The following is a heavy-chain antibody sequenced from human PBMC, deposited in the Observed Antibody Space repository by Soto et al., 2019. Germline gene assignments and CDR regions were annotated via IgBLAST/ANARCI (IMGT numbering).Heavy chain of an antibody. CDR2: IRSKAYGGTT. V-gene: IGHV3-49*03. Sequence: PGGSLRLSCTASGFTFGDYAMSWFRQAPGKGLEWVGFIRSKAYGGTTEYAASVKGRFTISRDDSKSIAYLQMNSLKTEDTAVYYCTFFYDFWRGYHKSVYSGQGTLVTVSS. CDR3: TFFYDFWRGYHKSVY. CDR1: GFTFGDYA. D-gene: IGHD3-3*01. J-gene: IGHJ4*02.